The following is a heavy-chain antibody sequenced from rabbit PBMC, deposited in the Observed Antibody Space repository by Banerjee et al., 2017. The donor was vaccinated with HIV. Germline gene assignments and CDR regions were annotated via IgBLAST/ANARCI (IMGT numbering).Heavy chain of an antibody. CDR1: GFDFSSNA. Sequence: QEQLVESGGGLVQPEGSLTLTCKVSGFDFSSNAMCWVRQAPGKGPEWIACIGGGSGSTYYASWAKGRFTISKTSSTTVTLQMTSLTAADTATYFCARDTDGYGGAIFNLWGPGTLVTVS. D-gene: IGHD6-1*01. V-gene: IGHV1S47*01. J-gene: IGHJ4*01. CDR2: IGGGSGST. CDR3: ARDTDGYGGAIFNL.